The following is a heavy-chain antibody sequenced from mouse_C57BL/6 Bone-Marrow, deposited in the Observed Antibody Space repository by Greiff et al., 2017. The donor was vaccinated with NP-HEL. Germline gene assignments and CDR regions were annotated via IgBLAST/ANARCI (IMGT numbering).Heavy chain of an antibody. Sequence: QVQLQQSGAELVRPGTSVKMSCKASGYTFTNYWIGWAKQRPGHGLEWIGDIYPGGGYTNYNEKFKGKATLTADKSSSTAYMQFSSLTSEDSAIYYCARSLEYYGRAMDYWGQGTSVTVSS. V-gene: IGHV1-63*01. D-gene: IGHD1-1*01. J-gene: IGHJ4*01. CDR3: ARSLEYYGRAMDY. CDR1: GYTFTNYW. CDR2: IYPGGGYT.